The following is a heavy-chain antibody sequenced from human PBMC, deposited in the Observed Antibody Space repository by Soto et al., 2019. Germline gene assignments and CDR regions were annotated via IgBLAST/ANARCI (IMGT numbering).Heavy chain of an antibody. CDR3: ARNGAVGATDYYYGMDV. CDR1: GYSFTSYW. V-gene: IGHV5-51*01. D-gene: IGHD1-26*01. Sequence: GESLKISCKGSGYSFTSYWIGWVRQMPGKGLEWMGIIYPGDSDTRYSPSFQGQVTISADKSISTAYLQWSSLKASDTAMYYCARNGAVGATDYYYGMDVWGQGTTVTVSS. CDR2: IYPGDSDT. J-gene: IGHJ6*02.